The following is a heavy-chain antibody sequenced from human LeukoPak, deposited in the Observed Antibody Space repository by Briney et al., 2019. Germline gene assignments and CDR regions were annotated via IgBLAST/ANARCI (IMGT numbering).Heavy chain of an antibody. CDR1: AASISRQKW. CDR3: AIEGSRAWGYYGLDV. CDR2: IHDSGRI. Sequence: PSETRSPTCDVFAASISRQKWRHWVRQAPGKGLEWIGDIHDSGRITYNPSLTSRVTISLNKSKTQFSLNLTSVPAADTDIYFCAIEGSRAWGYYGLDVRGQGTTVTVSS. V-gene: IGHV4-4*02. J-gene: IGHJ6*02. D-gene: IGHD2-2*01.